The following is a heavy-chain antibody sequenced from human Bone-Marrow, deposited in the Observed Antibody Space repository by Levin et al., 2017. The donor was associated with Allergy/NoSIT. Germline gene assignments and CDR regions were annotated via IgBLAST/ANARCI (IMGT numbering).Heavy chain of an antibody. J-gene: IGHJ6*02. V-gene: IGHV4-30-4*01. CDR3: AREGFGVYAIPKRGSGWYDGMDG. D-gene: IGHD2-8*01. Sequence: SETLSLTCTVSGGSISSGDYYWSWIRQPPGKGLEWIGYIYYSGSTYYNPSLKSRVTISVDTSKNQFSLKLSSVTAADTAVYYCAREGFGVYAIPKRGSGWYDGMDGWGQGTTVTVSS. CDR2: IYYSGST. CDR1: GGSISSGDYY.